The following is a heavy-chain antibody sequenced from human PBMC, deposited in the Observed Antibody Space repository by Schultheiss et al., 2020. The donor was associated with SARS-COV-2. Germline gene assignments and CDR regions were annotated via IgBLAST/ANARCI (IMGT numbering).Heavy chain of an antibody. CDR3: ARGSDSSGWYFRNYFDY. V-gene: IGHV3-48*04. Sequence: GGSLRLSCAASGFTFSSYAMSWVRQAPGKGLEWVSAISGSGSTIYYADSVKGRFTISRDNAKNSLYLQMNSLRAEDTAVYYCARGSDSSGWYFRNYFDYWGQGTLVTVSS. CDR2: ISGSGSTI. D-gene: IGHD6-19*01. CDR1: GFTFSSYA. J-gene: IGHJ4*02.